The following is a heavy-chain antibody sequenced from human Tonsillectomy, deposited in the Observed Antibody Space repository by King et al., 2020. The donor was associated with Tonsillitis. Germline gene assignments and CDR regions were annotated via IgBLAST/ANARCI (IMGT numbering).Heavy chain of an antibody. CDR3: ARPGYNGDWMVPLDY. CDR2: ISHSGSA. J-gene: IGHJ4*02. Sequence: MQLQESGPRLVKPSETLSLTCDVFGYSISNGYYWGWIRQPPGKGLEWIGSISHSGSAFYNPSLKSRVSISVDTSKNQFSLKLTSVTAADTAVYFCARPGYNGDWMVPLDYWGQGILVTVSS. CDR1: GYSISNGYY. V-gene: IGHV4-38-2*01. D-gene: IGHD1-14*01.